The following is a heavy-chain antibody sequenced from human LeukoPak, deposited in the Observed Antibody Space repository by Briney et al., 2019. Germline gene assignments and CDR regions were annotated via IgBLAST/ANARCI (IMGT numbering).Heavy chain of an antibody. CDR2: IYPRDGST. V-gene: IGHV1-46*01. J-gene: IGHJ4*02. CDR3: ARDQEGFDY. CDR1: GYTFSGHY. Sequence: ASVKVSCKASGYTFSGHYLHWVRQAPGQGLEWMGMIYPRDGSTSCAQKFQGRVTVTRDTSTSTVHMELSGLRSEDTAVYYCARDQEGFDYWGQGTLVTVSS.